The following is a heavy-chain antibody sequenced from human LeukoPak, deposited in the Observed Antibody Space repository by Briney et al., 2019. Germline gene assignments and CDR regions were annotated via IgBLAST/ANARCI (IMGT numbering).Heavy chain of an antibody. J-gene: IGHJ6*03. Sequence: SVKVSCKASGGTFSSYAISWVRQAPGQGLEWMGGIIPIFGTANYAQKFQGRVTITADESTSTAYMELSSLRSEDTAVYYCARGHPYYERNYYYYYMDVWGKGTTVTVSS. D-gene: IGHD3-3*01. CDR3: ARGHPYYERNYYYYYMDV. V-gene: IGHV1-69*01. CDR2: IIPIFGTA. CDR1: GGTFSSYA.